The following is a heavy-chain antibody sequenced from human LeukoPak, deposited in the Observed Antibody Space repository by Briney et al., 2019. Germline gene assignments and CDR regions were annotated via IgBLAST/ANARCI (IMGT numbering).Heavy chain of an antibody. CDR3: STGGYYLDY. CDR1: GFTFSNAW. V-gene: IGHV3-15*07. D-gene: IGHD3-16*01. Sequence: PGGSLRLSCTASGFTFSNAWMNWVRQAPGKGLVWVGRIKSKVDGGTIDYAAPVKDRFSISRDDSKNTVYLQMNSLKTEDTGIYYCSTGGYYLDYWGQGTLVTVSS. J-gene: IGHJ4*02. CDR2: IKSKVDGGTI.